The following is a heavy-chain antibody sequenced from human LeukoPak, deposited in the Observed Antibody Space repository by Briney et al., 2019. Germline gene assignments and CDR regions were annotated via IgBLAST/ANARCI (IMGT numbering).Heavy chain of an antibody. D-gene: IGHD3-10*01. V-gene: IGHV1-58*01. CDR1: GFTFTSSA. Sequence: ASVKVSCKASGFTFTSSAVQWVRQACGQRLEWIGWIVVGSGNTNYAQKFQERVTITRDMSTSTAYMELSSLRSEDTAVYYCAAESRDGSGLSYWGQGTLVTVSS. CDR2: IVVGSGNT. CDR3: AAESRDGSGLSY. J-gene: IGHJ4*02.